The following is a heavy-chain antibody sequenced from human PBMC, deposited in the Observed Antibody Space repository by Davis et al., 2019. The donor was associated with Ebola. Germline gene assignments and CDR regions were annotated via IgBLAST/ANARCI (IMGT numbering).Heavy chain of an antibody. D-gene: IGHD6-13*01. CDR3: ARDSHSSWLNSGLHRNDAFDI. V-gene: IGHV3-30-3*01. CDR1: GFTFSSYA. Sequence: GESLKISCAASGFTFSSYAMHWVRQAPGKGLEWVAVISYDGSNKYYADSVKGRFTISRDNSKNTLYLQMNSLRAEDTAVYYCARDSHSSWLNSGLHRNDAFDIWGQGTMVTVSS. CDR2: ISYDGSNK. J-gene: IGHJ3*02.